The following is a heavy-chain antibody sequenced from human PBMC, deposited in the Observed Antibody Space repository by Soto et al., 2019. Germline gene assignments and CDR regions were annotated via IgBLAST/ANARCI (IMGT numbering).Heavy chain of an antibody. V-gene: IGHV1-69*04. CDR1: GGTFSSYT. J-gene: IGHJ4*02. D-gene: IGHD2-8*01. CDR2: IIPILGIA. CDR3: ARDSYCTNGVCYYFDY. Sequence: ASVKVSCKASGGTFSSYTISWVRQAPGQGLEWMGRIIPILGIANYAQKFQGRVTITADKSTSTAYMELSSLRSEDTAVYYCARDSYCTNGVCYYFDYWGQGTLVTVSS.